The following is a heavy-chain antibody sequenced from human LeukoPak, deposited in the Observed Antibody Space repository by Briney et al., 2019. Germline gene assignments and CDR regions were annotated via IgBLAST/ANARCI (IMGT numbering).Heavy chain of an antibody. CDR3: ATQFYVSGNYYNPIHY. CDR1: GFTFSRYG. J-gene: IGHJ4*01. Sequence: PGGSLRLSCAASGFTFSRYGMHWVRQAPGKGLQWVAFIRYDESDKKYEASVKGRFTISRDNSKGTVSLQMYSLRVEDTAVYYCATQFYVSGNYYNPIHYWGHGTLVTVSS. D-gene: IGHD3-10*01. V-gene: IGHV3-30*02. CDR2: IRYDESDK.